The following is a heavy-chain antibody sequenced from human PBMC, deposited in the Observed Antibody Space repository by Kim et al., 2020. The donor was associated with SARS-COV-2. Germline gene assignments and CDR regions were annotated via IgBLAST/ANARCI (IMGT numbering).Heavy chain of an antibody. CDR2: IWYDGSEK. V-gene: IGHV3-33*01. Sequence: GGSLRLSCAASGFTFNTYDLHWVRQAPGKGLEWVAFIWYDGSEKVYADSVKGRFTISRDDSKNTLYLQMNSLRAEDTAVYYCAREGTGETTVTMALGYWG. J-gene: IGHJ4*01. CDR3: AREGTGETTVTMALGY. D-gene: IGHD4-17*01. CDR1: GFTFNTYD.